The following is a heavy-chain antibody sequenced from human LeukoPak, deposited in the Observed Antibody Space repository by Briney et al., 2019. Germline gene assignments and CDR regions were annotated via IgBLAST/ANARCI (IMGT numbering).Heavy chain of an antibody. CDR3: AEDVSSGWYEGELFDY. CDR2: ISWNSGSI. Sequence: PGRSLRLTCAASGFTFDDYAMHWVRQAPGKGLEWVSGISWNSGSIGYADSVKGRFTISRDNAKNSLYLQMNSLRAEDMALYYCAEDVSSGWYEGELFDYWGQGTLVTVSS. CDR1: GFTFDDYA. D-gene: IGHD6-19*01. J-gene: IGHJ4*02. V-gene: IGHV3-9*03.